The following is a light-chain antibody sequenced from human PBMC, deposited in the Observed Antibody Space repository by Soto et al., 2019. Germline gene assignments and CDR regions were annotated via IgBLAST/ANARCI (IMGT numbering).Light chain of an antibody. CDR2: EVS. Sequence: QSVLTQPASVSGSPGQSITISCTGTSNYNLVSWYQQHPGKAPKLVIYEVSERPSGVSNRFSGSKSGNTASLTISGLQAEDEADHYCCSYPGSSILYVFGTGTKVTVL. CDR3: CSYPGSSILYV. CDR1: SNYNL. V-gene: IGLV2-23*02. J-gene: IGLJ1*01.